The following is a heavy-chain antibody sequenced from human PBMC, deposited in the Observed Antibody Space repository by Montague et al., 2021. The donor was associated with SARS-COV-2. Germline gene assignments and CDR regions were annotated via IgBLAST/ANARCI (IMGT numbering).Heavy chain of an antibody. CDR1: GVSISSYY. CDR3: AKQALTRYCTSTTCFGAAFDI. CDR2: IYYSGST. J-gene: IGHJ3*02. V-gene: IGHV4-59*08. Sequence: SETLSLTCTVSGVSISSYYWTWLRQPPGKGLEWIGFIYYSGSTNYNPSLKSRVTISVDTSKNQFSLKLSSVTAADTAVYYCAKQALTRYCTSTTCFGAAFDIWGQRTMVTVSS. D-gene: IGHD2-2*01.